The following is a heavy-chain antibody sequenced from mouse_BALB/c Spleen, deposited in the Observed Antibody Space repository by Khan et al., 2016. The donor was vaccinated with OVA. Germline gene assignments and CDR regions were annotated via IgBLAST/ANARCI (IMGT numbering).Heavy chain of an antibody. D-gene: IGHD1-1*01. Sequence: EVQLQESGPGLVKPPQTVSLTCTVTGISITSGNYRWSWIRQFPGNKLEWIGNIYYSGTVTYNQSLTSRTTITRDTSKNQFFLEMNSLTAEDTATYYCARDYGSLYWYCEVWGAGTTVTVSS. V-gene: IGHV3-5*02. J-gene: IGHJ1*01. CDR3: ARDYGSLYWYCEV. CDR2: IYYSGTV. CDR1: GISITSGNYR.